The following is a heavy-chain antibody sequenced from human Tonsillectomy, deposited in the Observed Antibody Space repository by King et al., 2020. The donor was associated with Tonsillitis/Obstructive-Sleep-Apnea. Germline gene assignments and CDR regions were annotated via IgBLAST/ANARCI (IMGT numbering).Heavy chain of an antibody. CDR1: GYIFTSYW. V-gene: IGHV5-10-1*01. Sequence: QLVQSGVEVKKPGESLRISCKGFGYIFTSYWVSWVRQMPGKSLEWMGMFDPSDSYTNYSPSFQGHVTISADKSISTAYLQWSSLKASDTAMYYCARGGILSAGAPDFWGQGTLVTVSS. J-gene: IGHJ4*02. CDR3: ARGGILSAGAPDF. CDR2: FDPSDSYT. D-gene: IGHD6-13*01.